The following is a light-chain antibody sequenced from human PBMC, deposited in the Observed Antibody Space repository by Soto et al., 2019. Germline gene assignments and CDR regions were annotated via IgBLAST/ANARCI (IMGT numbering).Light chain of an antibody. CDR2: DAS. V-gene: IGKV1-5*01. CDR3: QQYKSYPWT. Sequence: DIQMTQSPSTLSASVGDRVTINCRATQSISSWLAWYQQKPGKAPKFLIYDASSLESGVPSRFSGSGSGTEFTLSISSLQPDDFATYYCQQYKSYPWTFGQGTKVDIK. J-gene: IGKJ1*01. CDR1: QSISSW.